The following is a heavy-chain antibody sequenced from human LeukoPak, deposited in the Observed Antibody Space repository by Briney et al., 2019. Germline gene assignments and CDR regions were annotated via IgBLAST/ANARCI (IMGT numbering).Heavy chain of an antibody. J-gene: IGHJ1*01. D-gene: IGHD3-22*01. V-gene: IGHV6-1*01. CDR2: TFYRSRWYN. Sequence: SQTLSLTCAISGDXVSSNSAAWNWIRQSPSRCLEWLGRTFYRSRWYNDYALSVKSRITINPDTSKNQFSLQLTSVSPEDTAVYYCASEVRHYFDSSGYYFDHWGQGTLVTVSS. CDR3: ASEVRHYFDSSGYYFDH. CDR1: GDXVSSNSAA.